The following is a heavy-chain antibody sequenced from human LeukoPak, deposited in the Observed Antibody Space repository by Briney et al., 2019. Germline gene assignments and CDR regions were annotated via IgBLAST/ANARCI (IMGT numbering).Heavy chain of an antibody. J-gene: IGHJ4*02. V-gene: IGHV5-51*01. Sequence: GESLKISCEASGYTFTTYWIAWARQKPGQGLEWMGIIYPGDSDIRFSPSFQGHVTISADKSLNTAYLQWNNVKASDTAMYYCARSHAAAGGFDYWGQGTLVTVSS. CDR1: GYTFTTYW. D-gene: IGHD6-13*01. CDR2: IYPGDSDI. CDR3: ARSHAAAGGFDY.